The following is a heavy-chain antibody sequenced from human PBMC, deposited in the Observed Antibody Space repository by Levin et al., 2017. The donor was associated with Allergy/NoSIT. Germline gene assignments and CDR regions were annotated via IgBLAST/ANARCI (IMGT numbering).Heavy chain of an antibody. J-gene: IGHJ5*02. CDR3: ARMGWRGGDCCRGNWFDP. CDR1: GGTFSSYA. V-gene: IGHV1-69*01. Sequence: GGSLRLSCKASGGTFSSYAISWVRQAPGQGLEWMGGIIPIFGTANYAQKFQGRVTITADESTSTAYMELSSLRSEDTAVYYCARMGWRGGDCCRGNWFDPWGQGTLVTVSS. CDR2: IIPIFGTA. D-gene: IGHD2-21*02.